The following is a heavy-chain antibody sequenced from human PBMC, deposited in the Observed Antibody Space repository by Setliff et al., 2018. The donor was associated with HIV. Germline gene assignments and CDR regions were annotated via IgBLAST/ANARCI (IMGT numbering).Heavy chain of an antibody. J-gene: IGHJ4*02. V-gene: IGHV2-70*04. Sequence: SGPTLVNPTQTLTLTCTFSGFSLSSIGVGVGWIRQPPGKALEWLARVDWDDDEFYSTSLKTRLTISKDTSKNQVVLTMTNMDPVDTATYYCARDWRDASGSYYYFDYWGQGTLVTVSS. D-gene: IGHD3-10*01. CDR3: ARDWRDASGSYYYFDY. CDR1: GFSLSSIGVG. CDR2: VDWDDDE.